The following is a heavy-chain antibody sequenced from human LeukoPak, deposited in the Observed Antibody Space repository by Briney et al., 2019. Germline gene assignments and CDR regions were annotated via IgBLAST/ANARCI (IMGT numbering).Heavy chain of an antibody. Sequence: SETLSLTCTGSGGSISSSSYDWGWFRQPPGKGQEWTGSSYYSGSTYYNPSLKSRVTISVDTSKNQFSLKLSSVTAADTAVYYCARQRQGSWTLSNAFDIWGQGTMVTVSS. CDR2: SYYSGST. J-gene: IGHJ3*02. CDR3: ARQRQGSWTLSNAFDI. D-gene: IGHD6-13*01. CDR1: GGSISSSSYD. V-gene: IGHV4-39*07.